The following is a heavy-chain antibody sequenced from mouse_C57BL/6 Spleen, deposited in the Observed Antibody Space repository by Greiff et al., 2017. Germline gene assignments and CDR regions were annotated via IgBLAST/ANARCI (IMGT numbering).Heavy chain of an antibody. J-gene: IGHJ4*01. CDR2: INPYNGGT. CDR3: ARGDSSGYYYYAMDY. D-gene: IGHD3-2*02. V-gene: IGHV1-19*01. CDR1: GYTFTDYY. Sequence: VQLQQSGPVLVKPGASVKMSCKASGYTFTDYYMNWVKQSHGKSLEWIGVINPYNGGTSYNQKFKGKATLTVDKSSSTAYMELNSLTSEDSAVYYCARGDSSGYYYYAMDYWGQGTSVTVSS.